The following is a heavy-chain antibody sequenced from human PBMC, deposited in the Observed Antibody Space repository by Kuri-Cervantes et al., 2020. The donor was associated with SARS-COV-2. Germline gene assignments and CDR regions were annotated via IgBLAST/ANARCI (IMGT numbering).Heavy chain of an antibody. Sequence: SETLSLTCAVSGYSISSGYYWGWIRQPPGKGLEWIGSIYHSGSTYYHPSLKSRVTISVDTSKNQFSLKLSSVTAADTAVYYCARGPGQGEPGDFWGQGTLVTVSS. V-gene: IGHV4-38-2*01. CDR3: ARGPGQGEPGDF. D-gene: IGHD3-16*01. CDR2: IYHSGST. CDR1: GYSISSGYY. J-gene: IGHJ4*02.